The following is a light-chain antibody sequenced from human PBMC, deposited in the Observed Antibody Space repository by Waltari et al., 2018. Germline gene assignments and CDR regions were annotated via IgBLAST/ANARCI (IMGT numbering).Light chain of an antibody. CDR2: EVS. CDR1: SSDVGGYNH. J-gene: IGLJ2*01. CDR3: SSYAGSNTKL. V-gene: IGLV2-8*01. Sequence: QSALTQPPSASGSPGQSVTISCTGTSSDVGGYNHVSWYQQHPCKAPQLMIYEVSKSPSGVHERCSGYKFGNPDSLTVSGLQAEDEADYYCSSYAGSNTKLFGGGTKLTVL.